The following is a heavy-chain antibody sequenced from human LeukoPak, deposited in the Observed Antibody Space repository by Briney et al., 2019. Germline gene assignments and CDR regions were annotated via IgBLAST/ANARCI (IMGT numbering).Heavy chain of an antibody. V-gene: IGHV1-2*02. Sequence: GASVKVSCKASGYTFTGYYMHWVRQAPGQGLEWMGWINPNSGGTNYAQKFQGRVTMTRDMSTSTVYMELSSLRSEDTAVYYCARADGIAAAGTGDYYYYYMDVWGKGTTVTVSS. J-gene: IGHJ6*03. CDR1: GYTFTGYY. D-gene: IGHD6-13*01. CDR2: INPNSGGT. CDR3: ARADGIAAAGTGDYYYYYMDV.